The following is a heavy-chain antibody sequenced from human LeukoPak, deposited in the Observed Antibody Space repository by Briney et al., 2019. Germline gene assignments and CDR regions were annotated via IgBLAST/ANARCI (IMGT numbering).Heavy chain of an antibody. CDR2: IYYSGST. CDR3: ARGLWFGELSHWFWFDP. J-gene: IGHJ5*02. Sequence: SETLSLTCTVSGGSISSSSYYWGWIRQPPGKGLEWIGSIYYSGSTYYNPSLKSRVTISVDTSKNQFSLKLSSVTAADTAVYYCARGLWFGELSHWFWFDPWGQGTLVTVSS. CDR1: GGSISSSSYY. V-gene: IGHV4-39*07. D-gene: IGHD3-10*01.